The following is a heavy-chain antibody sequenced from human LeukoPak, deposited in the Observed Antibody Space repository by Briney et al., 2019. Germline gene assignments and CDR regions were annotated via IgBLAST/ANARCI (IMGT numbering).Heavy chain of an antibody. J-gene: IGHJ4*02. CDR3: AGHVGISF. CDR2: ISGRGASK. D-gene: IGHD7-27*01. CDR1: GLTFNNYA. Sequence: PGGSLRLSCAVSGLTFNNYAMSWVRQAPGKGLEWVSGISGRGASKYYADSVKGRFTISRDNSRNTLYLQMNSLRADDTAIYYCAGHVGISFWGQGTLVTVSS. V-gene: IGHV3-23*01.